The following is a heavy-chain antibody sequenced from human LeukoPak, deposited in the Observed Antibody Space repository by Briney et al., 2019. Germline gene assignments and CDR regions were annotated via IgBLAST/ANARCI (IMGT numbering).Heavy chain of an antibody. V-gene: IGHV4-38-2*02. J-gene: IGHJ4*02. CDR1: GYSISSGYY. D-gene: IGHD3-22*01. CDR2: IHNSGQT. Sequence: SETLSLTCSVSGYSISSGYYWGWIRQPPGKGLEWIGSIHNSGQTYHNPSLESRITISVDTSKNQFSLKLGSVTAADTAVYYCARVPHCDSNGCYDGGRYCEHWGQGALVTVSS. CDR3: ARVPHCDSNGCYDGGRYCEH.